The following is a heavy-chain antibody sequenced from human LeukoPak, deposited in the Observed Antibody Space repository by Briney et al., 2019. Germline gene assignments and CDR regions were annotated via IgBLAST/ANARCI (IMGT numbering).Heavy chain of an antibody. J-gene: IGHJ4*02. D-gene: IGHD1-26*01. V-gene: IGHV1-3*01. CDR1: GYTFTIYA. CDR2: ISAGNGNT. CDR3: ARDRGSYLLAY. Sequence: ASVKVSCKASGYTFTIYAIHWVRQAPGQRLVWMGWISAGNGNTKYSQEFQGRVTFTRDTSASTAYMELSSLTSEDTAVYYCARDRGSYLLAYWGQGTLVTVSS.